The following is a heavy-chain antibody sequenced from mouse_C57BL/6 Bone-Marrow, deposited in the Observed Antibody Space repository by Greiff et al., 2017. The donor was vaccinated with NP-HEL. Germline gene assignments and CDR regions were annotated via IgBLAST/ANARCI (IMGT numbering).Heavy chain of an antibody. CDR1: GYTFTSYW. Sequence: QVQLQQSGAELVKPGASVKLSCKASGYTFTSYWMQWVKQRPGQGLEWIGEIDPSDSYTNYNQKFKGKAALTVDTSSSTAYMKLSSLTSEDAAGYYCARSDDYDYDEDAAWFAYGGQGTLVTVSA. CDR3: ARSDDYDYDEDAAWFAY. V-gene: IGHV1-50*01. CDR2: IDPSDSYT. D-gene: IGHD2-4*01. J-gene: IGHJ3*01.